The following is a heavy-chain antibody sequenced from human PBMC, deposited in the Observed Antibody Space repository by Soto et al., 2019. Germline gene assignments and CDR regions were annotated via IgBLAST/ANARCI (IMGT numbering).Heavy chain of an antibody. CDR3: ATSVFRFSYWLYSWFAP. CDR2: IYPKGKT. CDR1: GGSITSSNYY. Sequence: QVQLHESGPGLVKPSETLSLTCTVSGGSITSSNYYWGWIRQPPGKGLVWIGVIYPKGKTHYSPDIKGRVTMSVDTSKNQFFLKVTSVTAADTAVYFCATSVFRFSYWLYSWFAPWGQGTLVTVSS. D-gene: IGHD3-16*02. V-gene: IGHV4-39*01. J-gene: IGHJ5*02.